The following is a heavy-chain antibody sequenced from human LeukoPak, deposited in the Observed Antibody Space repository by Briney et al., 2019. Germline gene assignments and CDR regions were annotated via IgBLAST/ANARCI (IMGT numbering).Heavy chain of an antibody. CDR1: GGSISSYY. J-gene: IGHJ2*01. D-gene: IGHD5-12*01. CDR2: IYYSGST. Sequence: SETLSLTCTVSGGSISSYYWSWIRQPPGKGLEWIGYIYYSGSTNYNPSLKSRVTISVDTSKNQFSLKLSSVTAADTAVYYCARYSGYDLNWYFDLWGRGTLVTVSS. V-gene: IGHV4-59*01. CDR3: ARYSGYDLNWYFDL.